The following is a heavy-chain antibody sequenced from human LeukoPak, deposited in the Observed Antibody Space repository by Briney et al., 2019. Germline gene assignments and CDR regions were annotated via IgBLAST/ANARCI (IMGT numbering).Heavy chain of an antibody. J-gene: IGHJ4*02. Sequence: GGSLRLSCAISGFIVSVNFMNWVRQAPGKGLEWVSVIHTGGSTYYADSVKGRFIISRDISKNTLYLQMNNLRADDTAVYYCARARDFDYWGQGTLVTVSS. V-gene: IGHV3-66*01. CDR2: IHTGGST. CDR1: GFIVSVNF. CDR3: ARARDFDY.